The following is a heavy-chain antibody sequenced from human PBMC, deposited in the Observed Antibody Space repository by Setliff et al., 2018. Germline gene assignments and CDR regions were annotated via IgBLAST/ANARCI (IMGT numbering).Heavy chain of an antibody. J-gene: IGHJ4*02. V-gene: IGHV4-4*07. CDR2: LYTSGDT. Sequence: SETLSLPCTVSGGSISSHYWPWIRQPAGKGLEWIGRLYTSGDTNYNPSLKSRVSMSLDTSKNQFSLKLSSVTAADTAVYYCARGGTYRYFDYWGQGALVTVSS. CDR3: ARGGTYRYFDY. CDR1: GGSISSHY.